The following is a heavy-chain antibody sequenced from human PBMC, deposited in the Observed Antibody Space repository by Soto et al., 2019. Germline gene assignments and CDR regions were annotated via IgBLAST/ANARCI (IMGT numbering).Heavy chain of an antibody. J-gene: IGHJ4*02. D-gene: IGHD6-19*01. Sequence: EVQLLESGGGLVQPGGSLRLSCAASGFTFSSYAMNWVRQAPGKGLEWVSVISGSGGSTYYADSVKGRFTISRDNSKNTLYQQMNSLRAEDTAVYYCASRSSGWYFDYWGQGTLVTVSS. CDR1: GFTFSSYA. V-gene: IGHV3-23*01. CDR2: ISGSGGST. CDR3: ASRSSGWYFDY.